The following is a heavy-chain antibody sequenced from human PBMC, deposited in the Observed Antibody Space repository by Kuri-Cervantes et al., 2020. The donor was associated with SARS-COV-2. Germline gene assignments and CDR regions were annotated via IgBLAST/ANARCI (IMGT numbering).Heavy chain of an antibody. Sequence: ASVKVSCKASGYTFTSYGISWVRQAPGQGLEWMGWISAYNGNTNYAQKLQGRVTMTRDTSTSTVYMELSSLRSEDTAVYYCAREGAVVVPAAVRFYYYGMDVWGQGTTVTVSS. D-gene: IGHD2-2*01. V-gene: IGHV1-18*01. CDR1: GYTFTSYG. CDR3: AREGAVVVPAAVRFYYYGMDV. CDR2: ISAYNGNT. J-gene: IGHJ6*02.